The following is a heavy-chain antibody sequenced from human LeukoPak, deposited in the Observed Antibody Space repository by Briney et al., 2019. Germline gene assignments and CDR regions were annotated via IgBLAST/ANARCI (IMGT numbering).Heavy chain of an antibody. J-gene: IGHJ5*02. CDR2: INAGEMA. CDR3: AKPIMT. V-gene: IGHV3-66*04. Sequence: GSLRLSCAASGITVISNYMSWVRQAPGKGLEWVSVINAGEMAYHADSVRGRFTISRDTEKNTMYLQMNNLRAEDTAVYYCAKPIMTWGQGPLVTVSS. CDR1: GITVISNY. D-gene: IGHD3-16*01.